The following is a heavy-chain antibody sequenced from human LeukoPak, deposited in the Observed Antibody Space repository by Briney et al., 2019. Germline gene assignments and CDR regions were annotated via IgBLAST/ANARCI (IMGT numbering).Heavy chain of an antibody. V-gene: IGHV3-30*02. CDR1: GFTFSSYG. D-gene: IGHD3-3*01. CDR3: AKDNTIFGVVIILSFDY. Sequence: GGSLRLSCAASGFTFSSYGMHWVRQAPGKGLEWVAFIRYDGSNKYYADSVKGRFTISRDNSKNTLYLQMNSLRAEDTAVYYCAKDNTIFGVVIILSFDYWGQGTLVTVSS. CDR2: IRYDGSNK. J-gene: IGHJ4*02.